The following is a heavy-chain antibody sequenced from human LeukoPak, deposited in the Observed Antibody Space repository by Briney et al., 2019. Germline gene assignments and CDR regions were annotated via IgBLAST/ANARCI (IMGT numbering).Heavy chain of an antibody. V-gene: IGHV3-73*01. J-gene: IGHJ4*02. CDR1: GFTFSGSD. CDR3: TTLDFDY. Sequence: GGSLRLCCAASGFTFSGSDMHWVRQASGKGLEWVGRIRIKTNSYATAYAASVKGRFTISRDDSKNTAYLQMNSLKTEDTAVYYCTTLDFDYWGQGTLVTVSS. CDR2: IRIKTNSYAT.